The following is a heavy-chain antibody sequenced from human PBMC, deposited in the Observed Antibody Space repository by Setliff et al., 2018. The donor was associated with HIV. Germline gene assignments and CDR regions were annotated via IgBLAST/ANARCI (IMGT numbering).Heavy chain of an antibody. J-gene: IGHJ6*03. V-gene: IGHV3-7*01. Sequence: GGSLRLSCAASGFTFRRYWMSWVRQAPGKGLEWVANIKQDGSEKYYVDSVKGRFTISRDNAKNSLYLQMNSLRAEDTAVYFCARERRAVVITGYYYYYMDVWGKGTTVTVSS. D-gene: IGHD3-22*01. CDR1: GFTFRRYW. CDR3: ARERRAVVITGYYYYYMDV. CDR2: IKQDGSEK.